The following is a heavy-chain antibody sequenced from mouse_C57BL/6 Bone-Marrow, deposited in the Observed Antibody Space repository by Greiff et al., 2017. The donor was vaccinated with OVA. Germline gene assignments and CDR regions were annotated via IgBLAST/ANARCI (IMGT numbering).Heavy chain of an antibody. Sequence: VQLQQPGAELVKPGASVKVSCKASGYTFTSYWMHWVQQRPGQGLEWIGRIHPSDSDTNYTQQFKGKVTLTVDKSSSKAYMQLSSLTSEYSAVYYCAIESYGRRKGDWFAYWGQGTLVTVSA. D-gene: IGHD1-1*02. J-gene: IGHJ3*01. CDR1: GYTFTSYW. CDR3: AIESYGRRKGDWFAY. V-gene: IGHV1-74*01. CDR2: IHPSDSDT.